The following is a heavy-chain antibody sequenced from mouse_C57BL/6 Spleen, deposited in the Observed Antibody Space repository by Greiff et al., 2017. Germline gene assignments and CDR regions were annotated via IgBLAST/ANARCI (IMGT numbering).Heavy chain of an antibody. Sequence: VQLQQPGAELVRPGSSVKLSCKASGYTFTSYWMHWVKQRPIQGLEWIGNIDPSDSETHYNQKFKDKATLTVDKSSSTAYMQLSSLTSEDSAVYYCATDYDGPYYAMDYWGQGTSVTVSS. CDR2: IDPSDSET. CDR1: GYTFTSYW. J-gene: IGHJ4*01. D-gene: IGHD2-4*01. V-gene: IGHV1-52*01. CDR3: ATDYDGPYYAMDY.